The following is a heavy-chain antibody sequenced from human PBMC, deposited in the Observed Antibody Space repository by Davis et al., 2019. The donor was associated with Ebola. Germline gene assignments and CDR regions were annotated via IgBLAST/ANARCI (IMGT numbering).Heavy chain of an antibody. J-gene: IGHJ4*02. Sequence: ASVKVSRKASGYTFTNYGITWVLQAPGQGLEWMGWINPHNGNTNYAQNVQGRVTMTTDTSTSTAYMEVGSLRSDDTAVYYCARAQFPTTSDHWGQGTLVTVSS. CDR2: INPHNGNT. D-gene: IGHD1-1*01. V-gene: IGHV1-18*04. CDR3: ARAQFPTTSDH. CDR1: GYTFTNYG.